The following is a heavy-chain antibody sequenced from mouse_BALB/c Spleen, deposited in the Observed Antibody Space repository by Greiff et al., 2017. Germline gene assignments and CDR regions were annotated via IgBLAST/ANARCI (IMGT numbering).Heavy chain of an antibody. CDR2: IWAGGST. Sequence: VKVEESGPGLVAPSQSLSITCTVSGFSLTSYGVHWVRQPPGKGLEWLGVIWAGGSTNYNSALMSRLSISKDNSKSQVFLKMNSLQTDDTAMYYCARDPGTGTFAYWGQGTLVTVSA. CDR3: ARDPGTGTFAY. CDR1: GFSLTSYG. V-gene: IGHV2-9*02. D-gene: IGHD4-1*01. J-gene: IGHJ3*01.